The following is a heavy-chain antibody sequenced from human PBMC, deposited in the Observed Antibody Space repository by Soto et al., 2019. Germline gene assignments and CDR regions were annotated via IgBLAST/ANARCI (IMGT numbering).Heavy chain of an antibody. V-gene: IGHV4-34*01. Sequence: SETLSLTCAVHGDSFSGYFWTWIRQPPGKGLEWIAEITEGGTTNYSPSLKSRVTISVDTSKNQFSLKLSSVTAADTAVYYCARGTYYFDYWGQGTLVTVSS. J-gene: IGHJ4*02. CDR3: ARGTYYFDY. CDR1: GDSFSGYF. CDR2: ITEGGTT.